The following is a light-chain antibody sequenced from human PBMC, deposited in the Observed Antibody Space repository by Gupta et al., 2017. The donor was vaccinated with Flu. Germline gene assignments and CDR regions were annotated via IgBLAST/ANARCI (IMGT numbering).Light chain of an antibody. CDR3: QQRDNWPLYT. CDR2: DAS. V-gene: IGKV3-11*01. CDR1: QSISSY. Sequence: EIVLTQSPATLSSSLGESATLSCRASQSISSYLAWYQQKPGQAPRLLIYDASNRATGIPAKFSGSGSGTDFTLTISSLEPEDFAVYYCQQRDNWPLYTFGQGTKLEIK. J-gene: IGKJ2*01.